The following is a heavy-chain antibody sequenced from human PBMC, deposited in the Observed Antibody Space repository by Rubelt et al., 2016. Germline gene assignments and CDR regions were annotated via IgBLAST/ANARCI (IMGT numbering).Heavy chain of an antibody. V-gene: IGHV3-15*07. CDR2: IKSKTDGGTT. CDR3: TTMGIVGARGAFDI. D-gene: IGHD1-26*01. Sequence: LEWVGRIKSKTDGGTTDYAAPVKGRFTISRDDSKNTLYLQMNSLKTEDTAVYYSTTMGIVGARGAFDIWGQGTMVTVSS. J-gene: IGHJ3*02.